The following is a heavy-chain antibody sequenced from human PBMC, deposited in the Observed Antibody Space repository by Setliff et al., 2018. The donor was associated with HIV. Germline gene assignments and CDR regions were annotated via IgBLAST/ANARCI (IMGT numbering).Heavy chain of an antibody. Sequence: PGGSLRLSCAGSGFTFSDVWVNWVRQAPGRGLEWVGRIKNRPAGGTTEYAAPVKGRFTISRDDSKNMAYLQMNSLKIEDTALYFCSINSPLSSWGQGTLVTVSS. J-gene: IGHJ4*02. CDR2: IKNRPAGGTT. CDR3: SINSPLSS. D-gene: IGHD6-6*01. V-gene: IGHV3-15*01. CDR1: GFTFSDVW.